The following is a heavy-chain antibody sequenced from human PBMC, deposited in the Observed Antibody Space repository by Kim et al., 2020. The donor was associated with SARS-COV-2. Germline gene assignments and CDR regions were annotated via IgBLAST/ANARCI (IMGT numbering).Heavy chain of an antibody. CDR3: VRGAWQWLVWVSYYYYMAG. CDR1: GGSFSGYY. J-gene: IGHJ6*03. CDR2: INHSGST. Sequence: SETLSLTCAVYGGSFSGYYWSWIRQPPGKGLEWIGEINHSGSTNYNPSLKSRVTISVETSKNQFSLKLSSVTAADTAVYYCVRGAWQWLVWVSYYYYMAGWGQGPSVTFSS. V-gene: IGHV4-34*01. D-gene: IGHD6-19*01.